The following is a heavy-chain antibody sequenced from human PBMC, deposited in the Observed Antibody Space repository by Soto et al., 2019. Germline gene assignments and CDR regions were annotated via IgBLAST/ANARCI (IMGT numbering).Heavy chain of an antibody. CDR2: IYHSGST. V-gene: IGHV4-30-2*01. D-gene: IGHD4-17*01. CDR1: GGSISSGGYS. CDR3: ARGSTTVVTPNWFDP. J-gene: IGHJ5*02. Sequence: SETLSLTCAVSGGSISSGGYSWSWIRQPPGKGLEWIGYIYHSGSTYYNPSLKSRIIMSVDKSKNQFSLKLNSVTAADTAVYYCARGSTTVVTPNWFDPWGQGTLVTVSS.